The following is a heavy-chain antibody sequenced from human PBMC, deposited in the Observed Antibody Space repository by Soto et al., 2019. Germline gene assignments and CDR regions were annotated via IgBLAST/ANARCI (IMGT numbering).Heavy chain of an antibody. CDR2: ISYLGTS. D-gene: IGHD6-6*01. J-gene: IGHJ4*02. CDR3: ANRFSGGRYSSSSDDY. V-gene: IGHV4-39*02. Sequence: PSETLSLTCTVSGASINSGPYYWGWIRQPPGKGLEWIGSISYLGTSYYNPSLKGRATISVDTSKNHYSLYLSSVTAADTAVYYCANRFSGGRYSSSSDDYWGQGALVTVSS. CDR1: GASINSGPYY.